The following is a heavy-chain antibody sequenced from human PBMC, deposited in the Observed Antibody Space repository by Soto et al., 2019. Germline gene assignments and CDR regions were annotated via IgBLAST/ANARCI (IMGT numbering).Heavy chain of an antibody. Sequence: GXSVKVSCNASGGTFSSYAIRWVRQAPGQGLEWMGGIIPIFGTANYAQKFQGRVTITADESTSTAYMELSSLRYEDTAVYYCARDVYGGYYYYGMDVWGKGTTVTVS. CDR2: IIPIFGTA. D-gene: IGHD4-17*01. J-gene: IGHJ6*04. V-gene: IGHV1-69*13. CDR1: GGTFSSYA. CDR3: ARDVYGGYYYYGMDV.